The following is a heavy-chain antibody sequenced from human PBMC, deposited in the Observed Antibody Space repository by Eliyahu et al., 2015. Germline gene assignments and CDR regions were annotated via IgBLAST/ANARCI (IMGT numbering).Heavy chain of an antibody. CDR2: INDSGKT. CDR3: ADSGAFDY. V-gene: IGHV4-34*01. Sequence: VQLQQWGTRLLKPSETLSLTCAVSGGSFRGYFWSWIRQSPEKGLEWIGEINDSGKTDYNPSLKSRVTLSVDASKNQFSLELTSVTAADSGTYYCADSGAFDYWGQGTLVTVSS. D-gene: IGHD2-15*01. CDR1: GGSFRGYF. J-gene: IGHJ4*02.